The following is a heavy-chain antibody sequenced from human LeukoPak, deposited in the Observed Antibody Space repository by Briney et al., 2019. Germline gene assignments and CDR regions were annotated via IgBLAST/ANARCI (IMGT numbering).Heavy chain of an antibody. CDR3: AKAMATVTSYFDY. CDR2: ISGNGGST. V-gene: IGHV3-23*01. CDR1: GFSFRSYA. J-gene: IGHJ4*02. D-gene: IGHD4-17*01. Sequence: GGSLRLSCAASGFSFRSYAMTWVRQAPGKGLEWVSTISGNGGSTYFADSMKGRFTISRDNSKNTLYLQMNSLRAEDTAVYYCAKAMATVTSYFDYWGQGTLVTVSS.